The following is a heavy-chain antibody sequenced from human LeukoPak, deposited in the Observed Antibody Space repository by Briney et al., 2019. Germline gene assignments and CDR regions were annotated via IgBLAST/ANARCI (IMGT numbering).Heavy chain of an antibody. Sequence: SVKVSCTASGYTFTSYAISWVRQAPGQGLERMGGIIPIFGTANYAQKFQGRVTITADESTSTAYMELSSLRSEDTAVYYCARVRVAAASVYWYFDLWGRGTLVTVSS. V-gene: IGHV1-69*13. CDR3: ARVRVAAASVYWYFDL. J-gene: IGHJ2*01. D-gene: IGHD6-13*01. CDR1: GYTFTSYA. CDR2: IIPIFGTA.